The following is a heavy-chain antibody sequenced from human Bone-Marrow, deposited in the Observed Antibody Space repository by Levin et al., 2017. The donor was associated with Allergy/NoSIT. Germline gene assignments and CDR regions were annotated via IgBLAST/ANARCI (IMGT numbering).Heavy chain of an antibody. CDR1: GFTFSHYW. J-gene: IGHJ5*02. D-gene: IGHD4-17*01. CDR3: ARDWAYGDFFNWFDP. Sequence: PSETLSLTCAASGFTFSHYWMSWVRQAPGKGLEWVANIKQDGSEKYYVDSVKGRFTISRDNAKNSLYLQMNSLRAEDTAVYYCARDWAYGDFFNWFDPWGQGTLVTVSS. V-gene: IGHV3-7*04. CDR2: IKQDGSEK.